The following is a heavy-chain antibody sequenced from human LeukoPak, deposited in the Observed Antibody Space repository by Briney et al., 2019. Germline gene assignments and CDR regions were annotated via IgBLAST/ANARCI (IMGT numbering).Heavy chain of an antibody. CDR2: IRQDGSEK. Sequence: GSLRLSCAASGFTFGNYWMSWVRQAPGKGLEWVANIRQDGSEKFYVDSVKGRFTISRDNDKTSLYLQMNSLRGDDTAVYFCARVGGSWELLLWGQGTLVTVS. J-gene: IGHJ4*02. CDR1: GFTFGNYW. CDR3: ARVGGSWELLL. V-gene: IGHV3-7*01. D-gene: IGHD1-26*01.